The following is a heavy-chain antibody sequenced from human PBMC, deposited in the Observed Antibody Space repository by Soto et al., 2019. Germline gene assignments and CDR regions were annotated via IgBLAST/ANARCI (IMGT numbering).Heavy chain of an antibody. V-gene: IGHV1-18*01. J-gene: IGHJ4*02. D-gene: IGHD6-6*01. CDR3: AREGQLGY. CDR1: GYTFSNYG. Sequence: QVQLVQSGAEVKKPGASVKVSCQASGYTFSNYGFSWVRQAPGQGLEWMGWISGYNGNTNYAERLQGRVTMTTDTSTSTAYMELKSLRYDDAAVYYCAREGQLGYWGQGTPVTVSS. CDR2: ISGYNGNT.